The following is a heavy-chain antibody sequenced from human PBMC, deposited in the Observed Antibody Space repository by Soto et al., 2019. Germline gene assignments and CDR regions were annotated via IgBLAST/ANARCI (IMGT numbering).Heavy chain of an antibody. CDR1: GFIFGDYA. V-gene: IGHV3-30-3*01. CDR3: ARENSRIAPRLFQH. D-gene: IGHD6-6*01. CDR2: ISPDGGNQ. Sequence: GGSLRLSCVASGFIFGDYAMHWARQAPGKGLVWVALISPDGGNQYYSESAKGRFTISRDNSKNTLYLQMNDLRPDDTALYYCARENSRIAPRLFQHWGHGSLVTLSS. J-gene: IGHJ1*01.